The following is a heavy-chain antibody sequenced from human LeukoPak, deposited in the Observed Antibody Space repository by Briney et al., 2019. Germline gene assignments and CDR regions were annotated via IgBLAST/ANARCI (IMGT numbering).Heavy chain of an antibody. CDR1: GFTFSSYS. CDR2: ISSDGSNK. V-gene: IGHV3-30*03. J-gene: IGHJ4*02. D-gene: IGHD6-19*01. CDR3: ARSRGIAVAAPFDY. Sequence: GGSLRLSCAASGFTFSSYSMNWVRQAPGKGLEWVAVISSDGSNKYYADSVKGRFTISRDNSKSTLYLQMNSLGAEDTAVYYCARSRGIAVAAPFDYWGQGTLVTVSS.